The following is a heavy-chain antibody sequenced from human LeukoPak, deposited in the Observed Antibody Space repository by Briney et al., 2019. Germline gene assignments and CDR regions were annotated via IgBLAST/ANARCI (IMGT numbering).Heavy chain of an antibody. Sequence: PGGSLRLSCAASGFTFSAYGMHWVRQAPGKGLEWVAVISYDGSKTYFADSVKGRFTISRDNSKNTLYLQMNSLRAEDTALYYCAKAALQYCSGGNGPDPHYFDYWGQGTLVTISS. CDR1: GFTFSAYG. D-gene: IGHD2-15*01. J-gene: IGHJ4*02. CDR3: AKAALQYCSGGNGPDPHYFDY. CDR2: ISYDGSKT. V-gene: IGHV3-30*18.